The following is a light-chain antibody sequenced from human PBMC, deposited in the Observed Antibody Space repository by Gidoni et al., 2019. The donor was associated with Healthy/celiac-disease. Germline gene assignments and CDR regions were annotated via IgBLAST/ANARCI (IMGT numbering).Light chain of an antibody. CDR3: GNHVV. CDR2: GKN. Sequence: SSELTRDPAVSVALGQTVRSTCHGDSLRRYYASLYQQKPGQAPVLVIYGKNNRPSGNPDRFSGSSSGNTASLTITGAQCKSHRSYSSGNHVVFGGGTKLTVL. CDR1: SLRRYY. V-gene: IGLV3-19*01. J-gene: IGLJ2*01.